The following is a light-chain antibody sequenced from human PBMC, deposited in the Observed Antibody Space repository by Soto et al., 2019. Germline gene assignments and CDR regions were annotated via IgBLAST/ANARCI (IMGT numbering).Light chain of an antibody. Sequence: AIRMTQSPSSLSASTGDRVTITCRASQGISNWLAWYQQRPGKAPKLLVYGASTLQSGVPSRFSGSGSGTDFTLTISRLQSEDFAPYDCQHYQNYPGTFGQGTKVEVK. CDR1: QGISNW. CDR2: GAS. V-gene: IGKV1-8*01. J-gene: IGKJ1*01. CDR3: QHYQNYPGT.